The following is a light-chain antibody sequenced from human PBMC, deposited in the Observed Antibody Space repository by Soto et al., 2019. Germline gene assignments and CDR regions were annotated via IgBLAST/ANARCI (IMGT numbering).Light chain of an antibody. J-gene: IGKJ1*01. V-gene: IGKV3-20*01. CDR3: QQYSIWRT. CDR2: GAS. CDR1: QSVSNNY. Sequence: EIVLTQSPGTLSLSPGERATLSCRASQSVSNNYLAWYQQKPGQAPRLLIYGASTRATGIPVRFSGSGSGTEFTLTINSLESEDFAVYYCQQYSIWRTFGQGTKVDIK.